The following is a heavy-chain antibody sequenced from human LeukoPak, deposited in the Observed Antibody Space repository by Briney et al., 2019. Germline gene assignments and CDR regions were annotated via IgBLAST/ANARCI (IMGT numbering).Heavy chain of an antibody. J-gene: IGHJ4*02. V-gene: IGHV3-23*01. Sequence: GGSLRLSCAASGFTFSSYGMSWVRQAPGKGLEWVSAISGSGGSTYYADSVKGRFTISRDNSKNTLYLQMNSLRAEDTAVYYCAKDLGPTNYYGSGSYPQAFDYWGQGTLVTVSS. CDR1: GFTFSSYG. CDR2: ISGSGGST. CDR3: AKDLGPTNYYGSGSYPQAFDY. D-gene: IGHD3-10*01.